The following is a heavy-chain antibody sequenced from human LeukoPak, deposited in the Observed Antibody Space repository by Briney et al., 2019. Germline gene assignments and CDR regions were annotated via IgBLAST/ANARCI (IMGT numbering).Heavy chain of an antibody. CDR1: GFTFSSYS. Sequence: PGTSLRLSCAASGFTFSSYSMNWVRQAPGKGLEWVSSISSSSSYIYYADSVKGRFTISRDNAKNSLYLQMNSLRAEDTAVYYCARMNYVSSGWGAPFDYWGQGTLVTVSS. CDR2: ISSSSSYI. V-gene: IGHV3-21*01. CDR3: ARMNYVSSGWGAPFDY. J-gene: IGHJ4*02. D-gene: IGHD1-7*01.